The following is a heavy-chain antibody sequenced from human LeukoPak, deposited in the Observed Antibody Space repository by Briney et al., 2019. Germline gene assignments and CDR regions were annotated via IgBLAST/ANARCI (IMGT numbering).Heavy chain of an antibody. CDR1: GFTFSSYS. V-gene: IGHV3-21*01. CDR2: ISSSSSYI. CDR3: ARELLYGDYVWFDP. D-gene: IGHD4-17*01. Sequence: GGSLRLSCAASGFTFSSYSMNWVRQAPGKGLEWVSSISSSSSYIYYADSVKGRFTISRDNAKNSLYLQMNSLRAEDTAVYYCARELLYGDYVWFDPWGQGTLVTVSS. J-gene: IGHJ5*02.